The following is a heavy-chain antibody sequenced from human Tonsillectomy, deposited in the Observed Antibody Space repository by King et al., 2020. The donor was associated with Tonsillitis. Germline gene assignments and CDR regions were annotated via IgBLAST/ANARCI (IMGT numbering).Heavy chain of an antibody. CDR2: ISGSGGST. CDR1: GFTFSNYA. J-gene: IGHJ4*02. Sequence: VQLVESGGGLVQPGGSLRLSCAASGFTFSNYAMSWVRQAPGKGLEWVSGISGSGGSTYYADSVKGRFTISRVNSKNTLYLQMNSLRGEDTAVYYCAKGIGIGAGGWGFDYWGQGTLVTVSS. V-gene: IGHV3-23*04. D-gene: IGHD6-13*01. CDR3: AKGIGIGAGGWGFDY.